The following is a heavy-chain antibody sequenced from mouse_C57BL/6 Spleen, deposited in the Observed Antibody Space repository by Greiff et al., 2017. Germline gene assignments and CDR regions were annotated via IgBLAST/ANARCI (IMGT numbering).Heavy chain of an antibody. Sequence: QVQLQQPGAELMKPGASVKLSCKATGYTFTGYWIEWVKQRPGHGLEWIGEILPGSGSTNYNEKFKGKATFTADTSSNTAYMQLSSLTTEDSAIYDCARGRDYYGSSYEEFDVWGTGTTVTVAS. D-gene: IGHD1-1*01. CDR2: ILPGSGST. CDR1: GYTFTGYW. CDR3: ARGRDYYGSSYEEFDV. V-gene: IGHV1-9*01. J-gene: IGHJ1*03.